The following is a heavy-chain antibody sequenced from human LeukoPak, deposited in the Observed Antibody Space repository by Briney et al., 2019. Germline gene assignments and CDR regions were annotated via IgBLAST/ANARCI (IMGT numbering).Heavy chain of an antibody. D-gene: IGHD3-3*01. CDR2: ISSSSSTI. J-gene: IGHJ4*02. CDR3: ASGGEWLSLDY. Sequence: GGSLRLSCAASGFTFSSYSMNWVRQAPGKGLEWVSYISSSSSTIYYADSVKGRFTISRDNAKNSLYLQMNSLRAEDTAVYYCASGGEWLSLDYWGQGTLVTVSS. CDR1: GFTFSSYS. V-gene: IGHV3-48*01.